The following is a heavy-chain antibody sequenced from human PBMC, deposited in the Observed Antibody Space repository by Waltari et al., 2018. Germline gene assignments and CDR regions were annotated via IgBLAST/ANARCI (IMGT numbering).Heavy chain of an antibody. CDR3: ARGAPYGDYLPCDY. J-gene: IGHJ4*02. D-gene: IGHD4-17*01. CDR2: VSPHNGDT. Sequence: QVQLVQSGAEVEKPGASVKVSCKAIGYTFTRYGISWVRQAPGQGLEWMGWVSPHNGDTAYAQKFQGRVTMATDTFMNTAYMELRSLRPDDTAVYYCARGAPYGDYLPCDYWGQGTLVTVSS. CDR1: GYTFTRYG. V-gene: IGHV1-18*04.